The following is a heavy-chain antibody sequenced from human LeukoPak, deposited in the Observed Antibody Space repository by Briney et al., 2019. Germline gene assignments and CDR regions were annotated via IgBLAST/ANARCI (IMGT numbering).Heavy chain of an antibody. D-gene: IGHD6-13*01. CDR1: GFTFDNYA. CDR3: AKDIGVGYSSSWLDF. V-gene: IGHV3-9*03. Sequence: GRSLRLSCAASGFTFDNYAMHWVRQAPGKGLEWVSGISWNSGRIGYADSVKGRFTISRDNAKNSLYLQMNSLRAEDMALYYCAKDIGVGYSSSWLDFWGQGTLVTVSS. CDR2: ISWNSGRI. J-gene: IGHJ5*01.